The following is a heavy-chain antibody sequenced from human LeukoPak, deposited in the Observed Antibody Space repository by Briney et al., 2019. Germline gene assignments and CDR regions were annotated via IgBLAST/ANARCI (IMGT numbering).Heavy chain of an antibody. D-gene: IGHD6-19*01. Sequence: GTSLRLSCAVSGFIFGNYGMHWVRQAPGKGLEFVSSISSNGISTYYGNSVKGRFTISRDNSKNTVYLQMGSLRAEDMAVYYCARTQQWLATGGWYWFDTWGQGTLVTVSS. V-gene: IGHV3-64*01. CDR2: ISSNGIST. CDR1: GFIFGNYG. CDR3: ARTQQWLATGGWYWFDT. J-gene: IGHJ5*02.